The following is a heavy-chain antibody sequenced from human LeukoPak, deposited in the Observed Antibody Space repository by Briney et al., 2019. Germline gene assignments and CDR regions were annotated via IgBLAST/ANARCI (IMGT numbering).Heavy chain of an antibody. CDR3: ATMGSGSYPGEYFQH. D-gene: IGHD1-26*01. CDR1: GYTLTELS. V-gene: IGHV1-24*01. J-gene: IGHJ1*01. Sequence: ASVKVSCKVSGYTLTELSMHWVRQAPGKGLEWMGGFDPEDGETIYAQKFQGRVTMTEDTSTDTAYMELSSLRSEDTAVYYCATMGSGSYPGEYFQHWGQGTLVTVSS. CDR2: FDPEDGET.